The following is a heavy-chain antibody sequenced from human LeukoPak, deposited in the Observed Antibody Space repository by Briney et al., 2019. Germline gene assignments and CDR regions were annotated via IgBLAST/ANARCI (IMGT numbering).Heavy chain of an antibody. D-gene: IGHD1-26*01. V-gene: IGHV3-23*01. Sequence: GGSLRLSCAASGFTFSSYGMSWVRQAPGKGLEWVSSIGGRGGSAYYADSVKGRFTISRDNSKNTLYLRMNSLRAEDTAVYYCARGLPTIVGATGAFDIWGQGTMVTVSS. CDR3: ARGLPTIVGATGAFDI. J-gene: IGHJ3*02. CDR1: GFTFSSYG. CDR2: IGGRGGSA.